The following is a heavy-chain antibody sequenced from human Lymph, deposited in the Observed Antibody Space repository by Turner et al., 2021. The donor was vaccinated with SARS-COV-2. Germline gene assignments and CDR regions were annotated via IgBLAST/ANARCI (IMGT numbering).Heavy chain of an antibody. V-gene: IGHV4-59*01. CDR2: IYYSGST. J-gene: IGHJ4*02. D-gene: IGHD3-10*01. CDR1: GGPISSYH. CDR3: VRGFDY. Sequence: QVQLQESGPGPVKPSETLSLPCTVPGGPISSYHWSWIRQPPGKGLEWIGYIYYSGSTNYNPSLKSRVTMSVDTSKNQFSLKLSSVTAADTAVYYCVRGFDYWGQGTLVTVSS.